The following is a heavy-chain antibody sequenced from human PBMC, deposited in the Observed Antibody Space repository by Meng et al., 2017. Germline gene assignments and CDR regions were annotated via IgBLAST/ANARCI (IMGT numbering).Heavy chain of an antibody. V-gene: IGHV3-11*04. J-gene: IGHJ5*02. Sequence: VQLVESGGGLVQPGGSLRLSCAASGFTFSSYWMHWVRQAPGKGLVWVSSISTTGSSIYYADSVKGRFSISRDNAENSLYLQINSLRVEDTAVYYCARDHGFLNWFDPWGQGTLVTVSS. CDR2: ISTTGSSI. CDR3: ARDHGFLNWFDP. D-gene: IGHD2/OR15-2a*01. CDR1: GFTFSSYW.